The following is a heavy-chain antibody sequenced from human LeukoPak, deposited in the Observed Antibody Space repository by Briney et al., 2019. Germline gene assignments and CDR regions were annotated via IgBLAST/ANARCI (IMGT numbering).Heavy chain of an antibody. CDR3: ARAYYYGD. J-gene: IGHJ4*02. CDR2: IYSGGKT. Sequence: GGSLRLSCAASGFTVSSNYMSWVRQAPGKGLEWVSIIYSGGKTYYADSGKGRFTISRADSKNTVYLQINSLRADDTAVYYCARAYYYGDWGQGTLVTVSS. CDR1: GFTVSSNY. D-gene: IGHD3-10*01. V-gene: IGHV3-53*01.